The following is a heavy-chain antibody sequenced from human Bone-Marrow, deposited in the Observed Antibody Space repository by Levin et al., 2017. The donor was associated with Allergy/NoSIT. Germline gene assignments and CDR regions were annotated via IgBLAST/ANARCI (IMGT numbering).Heavy chain of an antibody. J-gene: IGHJ5*02. CDR1: GFTFSSYA. Sequence: GESLKISCAASGFTFSSYAMHWVRQAPGKGLEYVSAISSNGGSTYYANSVKGRFTISRDNSKNTLYLQMGSLRAEDMAVYYCARWVEDCSSTSCFNWFDPWGQGTLVTVSS. D-gene: IGHD2-2*01. CDR2: ISSNGGST. V-gene: IGHV3-64*01. CDR3: ARWVEDCSSTSCFNWFDP.